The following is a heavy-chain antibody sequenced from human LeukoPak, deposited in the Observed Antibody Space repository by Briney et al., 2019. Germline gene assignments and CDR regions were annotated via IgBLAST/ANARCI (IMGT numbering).Heavy chain of an antibody. CDR2: ISGSGGSI. CDR1: GFTFSSYA. Sequence: GGSLRLSCAASGFTFSSYAMSWVRQAPGKGLEWVSAISGSGGSIYYADSVKGRFTISRDNSKNTLYLQMNSLRAEDTAVYYCAKRGKYCSGGSCYYLDPWGQGTLVTVSS. CDR3: AKRGKYCSGGSCYYLDP. D-gene: IGHD2-15*01. V-gene: IGHV3-23*01. J-gene: IGHJ5*02.